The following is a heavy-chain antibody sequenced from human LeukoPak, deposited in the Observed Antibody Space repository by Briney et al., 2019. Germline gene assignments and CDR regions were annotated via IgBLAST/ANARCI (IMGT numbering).Heavy chain of an antibody. J-gene: IGHJ5*02. CDR2: IIPIFGTA. D-gene: IGHD3-3*01. CDR3: ARDTSPTIFGVVTNINWFDP. V-gene: IGHV1-69*01. Sequence: GSSLKVSCKASGGTFSSYAISWVRQAPGQGLEWMGGIIPIFGTANYAQKFQGRVTITADESTSTAYMELSSLRSEDTPVYYCARDTSPTIFGVVTNINWFDPWGQGTLVTVSS. CDR1: GGTFSSYA.